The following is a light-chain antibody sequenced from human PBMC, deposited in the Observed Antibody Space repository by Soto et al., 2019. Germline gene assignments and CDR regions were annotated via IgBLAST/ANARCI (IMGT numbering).Light chain of an antibody. CDR1: QSVFSNSKNRNR. V-gene: IGKV4-1*01. CDR2: WAT. Sequence: DIVMTQSPDSLAVSLGERATINCKSNQSVFSNSKNRNRLSWYQQKPGQPPKLLIYWATTRESGVPDRFSGSGSGTDFTLTVSGLQAEDVAIYYCHQYFRSPLTFGGGTKVDIK. CDR3: HQYFRSPLT. J-gene: IGKJ4*01.